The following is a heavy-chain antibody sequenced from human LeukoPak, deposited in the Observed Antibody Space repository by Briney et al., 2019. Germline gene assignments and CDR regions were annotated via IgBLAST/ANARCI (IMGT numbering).Heavy chain of an antibody. CDR2: IYYSGST. CDR1: GGSISSSSYY. V-gene: IGHV4-39*07. Sequence: SETLSLTCTVSGGSISSSSYYWGWIRQPPGKGLEWIGSIYYSGSTYYNPSLKSRVTISVDTSKNQFSLKLSSVTAADTAVYYCARDPEFVTMVRGVIITGGFDYWGQGTLVTVSS. CDR3: ARDPEFVTMVRGVIITGGFDY. D-gene: IGHD3-10*01. J-gene: IGHJ4*02.